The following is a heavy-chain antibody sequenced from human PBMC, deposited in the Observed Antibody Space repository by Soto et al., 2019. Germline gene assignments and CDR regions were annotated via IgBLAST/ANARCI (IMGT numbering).Heavy chain of an antibody. Sequence: PGXSLXXSCXXSXXXFVXYAMNXVXXXXXKGLEWVSGLSGSGTSTYYADSVKGRFTISRDNSRDTLFLQMNSLTADDTAVYYCAKATTNGGWFNPFDSWGQGALVTVS. CDR2: LSGSGTST. J-gene: IGHJ4*02. CDR1: XXXFVXYA. V-gene: IGHV3-23*01. D-gene: IGHD6-19*01. CDR3: AKATTNGGWFNPFDS.